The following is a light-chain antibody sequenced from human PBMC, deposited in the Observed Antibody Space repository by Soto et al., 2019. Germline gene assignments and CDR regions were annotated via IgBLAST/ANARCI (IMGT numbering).Light chain of an antibody. CDR3: QEYHGSPVT. V-gene: IGKV3-20*01. Sequence: IVLTQSPDTLTLYPGERATLSCRASQSIRSGRLAWYQQKPGQAPRLVIFDASNRASGTPERFTGSGSGTDFTLTIARLESEDFAVYYCQEYHGSPVTFGLGTRLEI. CDR2: DAS. J-gene: IGKJ5*01. CDR1: QSIRSGR.